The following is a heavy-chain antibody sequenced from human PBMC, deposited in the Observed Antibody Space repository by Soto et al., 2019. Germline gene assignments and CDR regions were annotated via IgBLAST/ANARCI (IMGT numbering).Heavy chain of an antibody. V-gene: IGHV1-18*01. J-gene: IGHJ6*02. CDR1: GYTFTSYG. Sequence: QVQLVQSGAEVKKPGASVKFSCRASGYTFTSYGISWVRQAPGQGLEWMGWISAYNGNTNYAQKLQGRVTMTTDTSTSTAYMELRSLRSDDTAVYYCARDGVDTATGYYYGMDVWGQGTTVTVSS. CDR3: ARDGVDTATGYYYGMDV. CDR2: ISAYNGNT. D-gene: IGHD5-18*01.